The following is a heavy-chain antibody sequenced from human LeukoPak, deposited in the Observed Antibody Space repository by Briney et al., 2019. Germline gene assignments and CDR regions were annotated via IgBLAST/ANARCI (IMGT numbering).Heavy chain of an antibody. D-gene: IGHD2-2*01. CDR2: INHSGST. J-gene: IGHJ5*02. CDR1: GGSFSGYY. CDR3: ARGGLGRPRVPAAIPPRRGWFDP. Sequence: PSETLSLTCAVYGGSFSGYYWSWIRQPPGKGLEWIGEINHSGSTNYNPSLKSRVTISVDTSKNQFSLKLSSVTAADTAVYYCARGGLGRPRVPAAIPPRRGWFDPWGQGTLVTVSS. V-gene: IGHV4-34*01.